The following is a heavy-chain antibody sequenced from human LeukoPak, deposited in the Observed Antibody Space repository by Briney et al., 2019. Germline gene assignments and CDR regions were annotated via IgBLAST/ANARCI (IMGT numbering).Heavy chain of an antibody. D-gene: IGHD4-23*01. V-gene: IGHV3-30*03. J-gene: IGHJ4*02. CDR3: ARDRGGNEFDY. CDR1: GFTFSNYG. Sequence: GRSLRLSCTASGFTFSNYGMHWVRQAPGKGLEWMATISYDGNNNYYTYSVKGRFTVSRDNSKNTLYLQMNSLRGEDTGVYYCARDRGGNEFDYWGRGTLVTVSS. CDR2: ISYDGNNN.